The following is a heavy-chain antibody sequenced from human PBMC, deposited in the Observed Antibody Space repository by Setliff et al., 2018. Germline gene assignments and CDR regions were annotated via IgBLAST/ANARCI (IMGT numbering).Heavy chain of an antibody. CDR2: INHSGST. CDR1: GASFSDYY. CDR3: ARANKKLDYYYYYYMDV. J-gene: IGHJ6*03. D-gene: IGHD1-1*01. V-gene: IGHV4-34*01. Sequence: PSETLSLTCTVYGASFSDYYWGWIRQPPGKGLEWIAEINHSGSTNYNPSLKSRVTISVDTSKNQFSLKLSSVTAADTAVYYCARANKKLDYYYYYYMDVWGKGTTVTVSS.